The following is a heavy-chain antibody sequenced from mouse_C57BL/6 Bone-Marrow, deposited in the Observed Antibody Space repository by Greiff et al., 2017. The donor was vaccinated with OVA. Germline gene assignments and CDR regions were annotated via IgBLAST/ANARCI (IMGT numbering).Heavy chain of an antibody. J-gene: IGHJ4*01. D-gene: IGHD1-1*01. CDR1: GFTFSSYG. V-gene: IGHV5-6*02. Sequence: EVKLEESGGDLVKPGGSLKLSCAASGFTFSSYGMSWVRQTPDKRLEWVATISSGGSYTYYPDSVKGRFTISRDNAKNTLYLQMSSLKSEDTAMYYCARHVYYGSSPHHYYAMDCWGQGTSVTVSS. CDR2: ISSGGSYT. CDR3: ARHVYYGSSPHHYYAMDC.